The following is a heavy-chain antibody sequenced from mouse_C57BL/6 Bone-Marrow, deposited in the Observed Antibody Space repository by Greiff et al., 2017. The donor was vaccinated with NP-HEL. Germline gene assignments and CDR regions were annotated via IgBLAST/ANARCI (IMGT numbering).Heavy chain of an antibody. CDR2: IYPGGGYT. CDR1: GYTFTNYW. D-gene: IGHD2-10*01. J-gene: IGHJ4*01. CDR3: ARRAYFYAMDY. V-gene: IGHV1-63*01. Sequence: VQLQQSGAELVRPGTSVKMSCKASGYTFTNYWIGWAKQRPGHGLEWIGDIYPGGGYTNYNEKFKGKATLTADKSSSTAYMQFSSLTSEDSAIYYCARRAYFYAMDYWGQGTSVTVSS.